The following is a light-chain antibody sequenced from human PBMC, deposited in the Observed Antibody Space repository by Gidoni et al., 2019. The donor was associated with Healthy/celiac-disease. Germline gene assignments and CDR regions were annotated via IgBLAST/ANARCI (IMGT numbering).Light chain of an antibody. CDR1: QSVSSY. Sequence: PATLALSPGERATLSCRASQSVSSYLAWYQQKPGQAPRLLIYDASNRATGIPARFSGSGSGTDFTLTISSLEPEDFAVYYCQQRSNWPPTFGGGTKVEIK. CDR2: DAS. J-gene: IGKJ4*01. V-gene: IGKV3-11*01. CDR3: QQRSNWPPT.